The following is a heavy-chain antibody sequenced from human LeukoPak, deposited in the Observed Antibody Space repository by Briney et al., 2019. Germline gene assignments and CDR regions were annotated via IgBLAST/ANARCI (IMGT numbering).Heavy chain of an antibody. CDR3: AKDNGYSSGWYLINSFQH. V-gene: IGHV3-30*02. CDR1: GFTFSSYG. Sequence: PGGSLRLSCAASGFTFSSYGMHWVRQAPGKGLEWVAFIRYDGSNKYYADSVKGRFTISRDNSKNTLYLQMNSLRAEDTAVYYCAKDNGYSSGWYLINSFQHWGQGTLVTVSS. CDR2: IRYDGSNK. J-gene: IGHJ1*01. D-gene: IGHD6-19*01.